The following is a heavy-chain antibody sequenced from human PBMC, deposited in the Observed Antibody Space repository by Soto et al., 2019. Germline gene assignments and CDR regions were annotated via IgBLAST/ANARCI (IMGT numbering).Heavy chain of an antibody. V-gene: IGHV4-59*01. CDR3: VRYRSSGSVSPYPGF. D-gene: IGHD3-10*01. J-gene: IGHJ1*01. CDR1: GASINDYF. Sequence: XATLSLTCTVSGASINDYFGSWISQPPGKGLEWIGYVYHLVSTYYNPSLNSRVSISLDTSKKRFFLKLTSVTVADTAVYYCVRYRSSGSVSPYPGFWGPGVMVTVAS. CDR2: VYHLVST.